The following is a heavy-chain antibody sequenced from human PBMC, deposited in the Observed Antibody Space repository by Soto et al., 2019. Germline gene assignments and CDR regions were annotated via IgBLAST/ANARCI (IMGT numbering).Heavy chain of an antibody. J-gene: IGHJ4*02. CDR3: AKGEVRAIIPSYFDY. V-gene: IGHV3-30*18. D-gene: IGHD3-10*01. CDR1: GFTFRWFG. Sequence: PGGSLRLSCAGSGFTFRWFGMNWVRQAPGKGLEWVARISNDGSNEYYVDSVKGRFTISRDNSKNTLYLQMDSLRAGDTAVYYCAKGEVRAIIPSYFDYWGLGTLVTVSS. CDR2: ISNDGSNE.